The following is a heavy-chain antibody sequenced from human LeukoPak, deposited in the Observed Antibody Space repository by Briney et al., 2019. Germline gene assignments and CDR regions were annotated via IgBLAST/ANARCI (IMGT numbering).Heavy chain of an antibody. CDR1: GGSISSSSYY. V-gene: IGHV4-39*01. CDR2: IYYSGST. CDR3: ARHPMVATWGDFDY. J-gene: IGHJ4*02. Sequence: PSETLSLTCTVSGGSISSSSYYWGWIRQPPGKGLEWIGSIYYSGSTYYNPSLKSRVTISVDTSKNQFSLKLSSVTAADTAVYYCARHPMVATWGDFDYWGQGTLVTVSS. D-gene: IGHD5-12*01.